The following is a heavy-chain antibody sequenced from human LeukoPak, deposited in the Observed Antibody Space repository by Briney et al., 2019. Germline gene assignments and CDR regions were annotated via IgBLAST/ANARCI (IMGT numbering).Heavy chain of an antibody. D-gene: IGHD3-22*01. J-gene: IGHJ3*02. V-gene: IGHV4-39*01. CDR3: ARQGYYYDGSGYYGPRPTRQNDAFDI. CDR2: IYYSGST. Sequence: ETLSLTCTASDCSISSSSYYWGCIRQPPGKGREWIGSIYYSGSTNYTPSLTSRATISVDPSKHQFSKKPGCVPTADTAVYYCARQGYYYDGSGYYGPRPTRQNDAFDIWGQGTMGTVSS. CDR1: DCSISSSSYY.